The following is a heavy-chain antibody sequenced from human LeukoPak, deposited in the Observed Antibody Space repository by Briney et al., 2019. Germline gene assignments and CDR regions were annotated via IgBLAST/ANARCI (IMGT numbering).Heavy chain of an antibody. J-gene: IGHJ4*02. D-gene: IGHD3-3*02. CDR1: GFTYSNDW. CDR2: IKTNAEGGTL. Sequence: GGSLRLSCAASGFTYSNDWMNWVRQAPGKGLEWVGRIKTNAEGGTLDYTAPVKGRFTISRDDSKNTLYLQMDSLEVEDTGMYYCTTGIDDEGGYWGQGTLVTVSS. CDR3: TTGIDDEGGY. V-gene: IGHV3-15*07.